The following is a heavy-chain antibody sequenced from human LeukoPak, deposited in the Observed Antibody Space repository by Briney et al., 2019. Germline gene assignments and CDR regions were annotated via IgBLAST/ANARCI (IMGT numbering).Heavy chain of an antibody. CDR2: INHSGST. J-gene: IGHJ4*02. Sequence: PSETLSLTCAVYGGSFSGYYWSWIRQPPGKGLEWIGEINHSGSTNYNPSLKSRVTISVETSKNQVSLNLDSVTAADTAMYYCAREVVVTAGGEDYWGQGTLVTVSS. D-gene: IGHD2-21*02. V-gene: IGHV4-34*01. CDR3: AREVVVTAGGEDY. CDR1: GGSFSGYY.